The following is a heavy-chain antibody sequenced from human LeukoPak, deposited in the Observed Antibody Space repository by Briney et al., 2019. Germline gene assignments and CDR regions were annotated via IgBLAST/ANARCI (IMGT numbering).Heavy chain of an antibody. V-gene: IGHV3-74*01. Sequence: GESLRLSCAASGFTISSNWMHWVRQAPGKGLVWVSRINRDGSSTIYADSVKGQFTISRDTDKNTLYLQMNSLTAEDTAVYYCARDLWGAGDCWGQGTLVTVSS. CDR3: ARDLWGAGDC. D-gene: IGHD1-26*01. J-gene: IGHJ4*02. CDR2: INRDGSST. CDR1: GFTISSNW.